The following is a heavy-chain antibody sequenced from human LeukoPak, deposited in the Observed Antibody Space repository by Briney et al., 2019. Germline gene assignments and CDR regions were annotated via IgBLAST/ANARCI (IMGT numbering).Heavy chain of an antibody. CDR1: GYTLTELS. Sequence: GASVKVSCKVSGYTLTELSMHWVRQAPGKGLEWMGGFDPEDGETIYAQKFQGRVTMTEDTSTDTAYMELSSLRSEDTAVYYCATLESMTTVTTADYWGQGTLVTVSS. J-gene: IGHJ4*02. CDR2: FDPEDGET. D-gene: IGHD4-17*01. V-gene: IGHV1-24*01. CDR3: ATLESMTTVTTADY.